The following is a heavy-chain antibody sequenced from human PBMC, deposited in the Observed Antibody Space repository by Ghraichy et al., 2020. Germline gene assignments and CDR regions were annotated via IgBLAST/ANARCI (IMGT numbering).Heavy chain of an antibody. J-gene: IGHJ4*02. D-gene: IGHD2-2*01. V-gene: IGHV3-23*01. CDR3: ARRPTGSCSSTTCEVDY. CDR2: ISGSGGAI. CDR1: GFTFNSYA. Sequence: GGSLRLSCAASGFTFNSYAMTWVRQAPGKGLEWVSAISGSGGAIYYADSVKGRFTISRDNSKNTVYLQMNSLRAEDTAVYYCARRPTGSCSSTTCEVDYWGQGTLVTVSS.